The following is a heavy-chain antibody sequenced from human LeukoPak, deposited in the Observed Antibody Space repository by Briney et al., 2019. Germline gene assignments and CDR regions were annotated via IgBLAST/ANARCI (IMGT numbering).Heavy chain of an antibody. CDR3: ARFSVGGSYYPDY. CDR2: ISPADSDT. D-gene: IGHD1-26*01. CDR1: GYSFTNFW. Sequence: GESLKISCKGSGYSFTNFWIGWVRQMPGKGLEWMGIISPADSDTRYSPSFQGQVTVSADKSISTAYLQWSSLKASDTAMYYCARFSVGGSYYPDYWGQGTLVTVSS. V-gene: IGHV5-51*01. J-gene: IGHJ4*02.